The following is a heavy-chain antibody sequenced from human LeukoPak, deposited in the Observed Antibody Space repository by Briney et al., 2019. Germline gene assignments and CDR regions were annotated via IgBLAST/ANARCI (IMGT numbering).Heavy chain of an antibody. CDR1: GFTFSDSA. J-gene: IGHJ3*01. V-gene: IGHV3-73*01. CDR3: TTLRPWIQPR. D-gene: IGHD5-18*01. Sequence: PGGSLRLSCAASGFTFSDSAMHWVRQASGKGLEWVGRIRSKANTYATAYAASVKGRFTISRDDSKNTAYLQMNRLKTEDTAVYYCTTLRPWIQPRWGQGTMVTVSS. CDR2: IRSKANTYAT.